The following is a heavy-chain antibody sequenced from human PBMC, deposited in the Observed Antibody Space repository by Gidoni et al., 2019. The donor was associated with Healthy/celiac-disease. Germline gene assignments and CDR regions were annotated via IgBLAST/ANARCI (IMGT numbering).Heavy chain of an antibody. CDR1: GFTFSSYE. J-gene: IGHJ6*02. Sequence: EVQLVESGGGLVQPGGSLRLSCAASGFTFSSYEMTWVRQAPGKGLGWVLYIISSGSTIYYSDSVKGRFTISRDNAKNSLYLQMNSLRAEDTAVYYCARVRYPDYYFWSGTNYYYGMDVWGQGTTVTVSS. CDR3: ARVRYPDYYFWSGTNYYYGMDV. CDR2: IISSGSTI. D-gene: IGHD3-3*01. V-gene: IGHV3-48*03.